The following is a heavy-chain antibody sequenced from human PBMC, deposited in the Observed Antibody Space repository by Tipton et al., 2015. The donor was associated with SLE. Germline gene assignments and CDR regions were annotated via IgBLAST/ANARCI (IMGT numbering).Heavy chain of an antibody. J-gene: IGHJ4*02. CDR1: GFTFNSYA. Sequence: SLRLSCAASGFTFNSYAMHWVRQAPGKGLEWVSLISWDGGSTYYADSVKGRFTISRDNSKNSLYLQMNSLRAEDTALYYCAKSGSSSGPFDYWGQGTLVTVSS. CDR2: ISWDGGST. V-gene: IGHV3-43D*04. D-gene: IGHD6-6*01. CDR3: AKSGSSSGPFDY.